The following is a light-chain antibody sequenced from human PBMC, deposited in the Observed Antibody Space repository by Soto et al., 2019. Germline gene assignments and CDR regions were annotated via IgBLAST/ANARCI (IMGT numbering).Light chain of an antibody. V-gene: IGLV2-14*01. J-gene: IGLJ2*01. CDR3: SSYTSSSTLV. CDR1: SSDVGGYNY. CDR2: EVS. Sequence: QSALTQPASVSGSPGQSITISCTGTSSDVGGYNYVSWYQQHPGKAPKLMIFEVSNRPSGVSIRFSGSKSGNTASLTISGLQAEDEADYYCSSYTSSSTLVFGEGTKLTVL.